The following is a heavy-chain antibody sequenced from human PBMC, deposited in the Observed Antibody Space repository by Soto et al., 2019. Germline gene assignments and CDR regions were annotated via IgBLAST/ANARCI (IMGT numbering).Heavy chain of an antibody. CDR3: TTDRVHYYDSSGYYYSLGDFDY. CDR2: IKSKTDGGTT. V-gene: IGHV3-15*07. CDR1: GFTFSNAW. J-gene: IGHJ4*02. D-gene: IGHD3-22*01. Sequence: GGSLRLSCAASGFTFSNAWMNWVRQAPGKGLEWVGRIKSKTDGGTTDYAAPVKGRFTISRDDSKNTLYLQMNSLKTEDTAVYYCTTDRVHYYDSSGYYYSLGDFDYWGQGTLVTVSS.